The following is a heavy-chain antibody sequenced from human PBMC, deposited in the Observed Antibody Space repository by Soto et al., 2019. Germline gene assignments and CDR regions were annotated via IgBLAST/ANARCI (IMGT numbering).Heavy chain of an antibody. CDR1: GYTFPGYY. CDR2: VSTHNGGT. V-gene: IGHV1-2*07. J-gene: IGHJ4*02. D-gene: IGHD3-9*01. Sequence: ASVKVSCKASGYTFPGYYMHWVRQAPGQGLEWMGWVSTHNGGTKYAHNVQGRVTMTTDTSTSTAYMELSSLRSDDTAVYYCARDLNYDILTGYYNNGYFDYWGQGTLVTVSS. CDR3: ARDLNYDILTGYYNNGYFDY.